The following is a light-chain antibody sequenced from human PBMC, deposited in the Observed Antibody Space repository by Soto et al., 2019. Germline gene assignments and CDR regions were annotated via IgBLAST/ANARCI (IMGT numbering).Light chain of an antibody. CDR2: DVT. CDR3: SSFTSINTAI. J-gene: IGLJ2*01. V-gene: IGLV2-14*01. Sequence: QSALTQPASLSGSPGQSIIISCTGTSSDVGGYHYVSWYQQHPGKAPKLIIYDVTNRPSGVSTRFSGSKSGNTASLTISGLQAEDGANDYCSSFTSINTAIFGGGTQLTVL. CDR1: SSDVGGYHY.